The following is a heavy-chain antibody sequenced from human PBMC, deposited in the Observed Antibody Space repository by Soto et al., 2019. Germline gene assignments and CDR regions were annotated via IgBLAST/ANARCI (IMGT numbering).Heavy chain of an antibody. Sequence: QVQLQESGPGLVKPSETLSLTCTVSGGSISSYYWSWIRQPPGKGLEWIGYIYYSGSTNYNPSLKSRVPISVDTSKNQFSLKLSSVTAADTAVYYCASLVSDYFDYWGQGTLVTVSS. CDR3: ASLVSDYFDY. D-gene: IGHD2-8*01. CDR2: IYYSGST. J-gene: IGHJ4*02. V-gene: IGHV4-59*01. CDR1: GGSISSYY.